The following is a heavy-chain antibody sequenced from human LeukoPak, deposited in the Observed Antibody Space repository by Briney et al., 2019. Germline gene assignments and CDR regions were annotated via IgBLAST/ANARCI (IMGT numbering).Heavy chain of an antibody. V-gene: IGHV4-39*07. CDR2: IFYTENT. J-gene: IGHJ6*02. CDR3: ARGRSNHYGMDV. CDR1: GGSIRGSTHY. D-gene: IGHD1-26*01. Sequence: SETLSLTCTVSGGSIRGSTHYWGWIRQPPGKGLEWIGSIFYTENTYYNPSLKSRVTISVDTSKNLFSLKVSSVTAADTAVYYCARGRSNHYGMDVWGQGTTVTVSS.